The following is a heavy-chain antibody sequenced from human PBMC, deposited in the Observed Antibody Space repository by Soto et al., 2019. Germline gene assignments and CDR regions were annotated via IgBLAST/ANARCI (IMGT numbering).Heavy chain of an antibody. Sequence: PGESLKISCKGSGYSFTSYWIGWARQMPGKGLEWMGIIYPGDSDTRYSPSFQGQVTISADKSISTAYLQWSSLKASDTAMYYCARQDSVFGVVSLRHYGMDVWGQGTTVTVSS. CDR2: IYPGDSDT. D-gene: IGHD3-3*01. CDR1: GYSFTSYW. J-gene: IGHJ6*02. CDR3: ARQDSVFGVVSLRHYGMDV. V-gene: IGHV5-51*01.